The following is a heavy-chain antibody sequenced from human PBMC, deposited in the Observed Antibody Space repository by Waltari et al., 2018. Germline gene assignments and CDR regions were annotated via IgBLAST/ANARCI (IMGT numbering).Heavy chain of an antibody. D-gene: IGHD3-9*01. V-gene: IGHV2-5*01. CDR2: IYWNDDK. CDR1: GFSLSTSGVG. J-gene: IGHJ6*02. Sequence: QITLKESGPTLVKPTQTLTLTCTFSGFSLSTSGVGVGWIRQPPGKALEWLALIYWNDDKRYSPALKGRLTITKDTSKNQVVLTMTNMDPVDTATYYCAHVSRYFDWLFHNGMDVWGQGTTVTVSS. CDR3: AHVSRYFDWLFHNGMDV.